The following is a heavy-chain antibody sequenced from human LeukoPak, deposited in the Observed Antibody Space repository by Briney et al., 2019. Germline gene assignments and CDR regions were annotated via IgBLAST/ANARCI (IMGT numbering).Heavy chain of an antibody. J-gene: IGHJ4*02. D-gene: IGHD3-22*01. CDR2: ISYDGSNK. CDR3: ARVKEGYDSSGSLDY. Sequence: GGSLRLSCAASGFTFSSYAMHWVRQAPGKGLEWVAVISYDGSNKYYADSVKGRFTISSDNSKNTLYLQMNSLRAEDTAVYYCARVKEGYDSSGSLDYWGQGTLVTVSS. CDR1: GFTFSSYA. V-gene: IGHV3-30*04.